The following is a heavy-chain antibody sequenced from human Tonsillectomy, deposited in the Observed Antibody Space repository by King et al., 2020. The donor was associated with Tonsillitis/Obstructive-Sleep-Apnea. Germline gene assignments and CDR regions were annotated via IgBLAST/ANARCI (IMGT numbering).Heavy chain of an antibody. J-gene: IGHJ6*03. V-gene: IGHV4-59*01. CDR3: ARDQRDSSMDV. Sequence: QLQESGPGLVKPSETLSLTCTVSGGSISSYYWSWIRQPPGQGLEWIGYIYYSGSTNYNPSIKSRVTISVDTSKNQFSLKLSSVTAADTAVYYCARDQRDSSMDVWGKGTTVTVSS. CDR1: GGSISSYY. CDR2: IYYSGST. D-gene: IGHD6-25*01.